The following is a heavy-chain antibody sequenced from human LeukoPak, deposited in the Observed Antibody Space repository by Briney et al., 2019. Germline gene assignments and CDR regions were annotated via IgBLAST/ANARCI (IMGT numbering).Heavy chain of an antibody. J-gene: IGHJ6*02. D-gene: IGHD3-10*01. CDR2: IYSGGST. CDR3: ARVPITMVRGVISDYYGMDV. V-gene: IGHV3-53*01. Sequence: PGGSLRLSCAASGFTVSSNYMSWVRQAPGKGLEWVSVIYSGGSTYYADSVKGRFTISRDNSKNTLYLQMNSLRAEDTAVYYCARVPITMVRGVISDYYGMDVWGQGTTVTVSS. CDR1: GFTVSSNY.